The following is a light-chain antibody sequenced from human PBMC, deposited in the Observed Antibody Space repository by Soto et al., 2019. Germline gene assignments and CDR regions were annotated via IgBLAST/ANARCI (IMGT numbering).Light chain of an antibody. Sequence: EIVLTQSPATLSLSPGERATLSCRASQSFSSYLAWYQQKPGQAPRLLIYDASKRATGIPARFCGSGSGTDFTLTISSLEPEDFAVYYCQQRSNWPPVITFGQGTRLEIK. CDR3: QQRSNWPPVIT. V-gene: IGKV3-11*01. J-gene: IGKJ5*01. CDR1: QSFSSY. CDR2: DAS.